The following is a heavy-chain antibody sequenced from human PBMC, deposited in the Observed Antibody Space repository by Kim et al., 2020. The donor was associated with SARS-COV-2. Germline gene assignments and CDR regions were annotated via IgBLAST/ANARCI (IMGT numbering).Heavy chain of an antibody. V-gene: IGHV4-39*07. CDR2: IYYSGST. CDR1: GGSISSSSYY. CDR3: ARALGRRLWFGAEGFDY. J-gene: IGHJ4*02. D-gene: IGHD3-10*01. Sequence: SETLSLTCTVSGGSISSSSYYWGWIRQPPGKGLEWIGSIYYSGSTYYNPSLKSRVTISVDTSKNQFSLKLSSVTAADTAVYYCARALGRRLWFGAEGFDYWGQGTLVTVSS.